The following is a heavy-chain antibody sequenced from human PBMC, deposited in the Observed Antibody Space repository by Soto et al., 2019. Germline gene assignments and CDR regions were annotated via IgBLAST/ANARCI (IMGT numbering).Heavy chain of an antibody. CDR1: GFTFSSYA. CDR2: ISGSGGST. Sequence: SLRLSCAASGFTFSSYAMSWVRQAPGKGLEWVSAISGSGGSTYYADSVKGRFTISRDNSKNTLYLQMNSLRAEDTAVYYCAKDGGFSGYYYEYYFDYWGQGTLVTVSS. V-gene: IGHV3-23*01. J-gene: IGHJ4*02. D-gene: IGHD3-22*01. CDR3: AKDGGFSGYYYEYYFDY.